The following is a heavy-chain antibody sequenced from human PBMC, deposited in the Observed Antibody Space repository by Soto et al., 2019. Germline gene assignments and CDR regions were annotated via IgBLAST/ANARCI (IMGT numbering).Heavy chain of an antibody. CDR2: INAGNGNT. V-gene: IGHV1-3*01. J-gene: IGHJ6*02. CDR1: GYTFTSYA. Sequence: QVQLVQSGAEVKKPGASVKVSCKASGYTFTSYAMHWVRQAPGQRLEWMGWINAGNGNTKYSQKFQGRVTITRDTSASTAYMELSSLRSEDTAVYYCASGYDILTGYYNSHYYYGMDVWGQGTTVTVS. CDR3: ASGYDILTGYYNSHYYYGMDV. D-gene: IGHD3-9*01.